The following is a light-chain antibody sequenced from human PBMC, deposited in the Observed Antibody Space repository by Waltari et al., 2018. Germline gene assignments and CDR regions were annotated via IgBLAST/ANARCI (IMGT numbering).Light chain of an antibody. CDR2: EVS. Sequence: QSALTQPASVSGSPGQSITLSCSGTDSDVGAYDVVYWYQQHPGKAPHLIIYEVSKRPSGIATRFSASKSGNTASLTISGLQAEDEADYYCSSYTTSSAPGVFGTGTRVTVL. V-gene: IGLV2-14*01. J-gene: IGLJ1*01. CDR3: SSYTTSSAPGV. CDR1: DSDVGAYDV.